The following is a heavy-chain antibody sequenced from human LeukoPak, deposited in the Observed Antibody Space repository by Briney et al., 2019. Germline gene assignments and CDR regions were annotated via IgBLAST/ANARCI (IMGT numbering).Heavy chain of an antibody. CDR3: ARQDGYVWGSYLPPDY. CDR2: IYPGDSDT. D-gene: IGHD3-16*01. V-gene: IGHV5-51*01. J-gene: IGHJ4*02. Sequence: GESLKISCKGSGYSFTSYWIGWVRQMSGKGLEWMGIIYPGDSDTRYSPSFQGQVTISADKSISTAYLQWSSLKASDTAMYYCARQDGYVWGSYLPPDYWGQGTLVTVSS. CDR1: GYSFTSYW.